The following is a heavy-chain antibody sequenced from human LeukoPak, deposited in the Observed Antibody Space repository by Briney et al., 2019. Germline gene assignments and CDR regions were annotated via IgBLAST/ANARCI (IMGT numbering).Heavy chain of an antibody. CDR2: ISGSGGST. CDR1: GFTLSSFA. Sequence: GGSLRLSCAASGFTLSSFAMNWVRQAPGKGLEWVSAISGSGGSTFYADSAKGRFTISRDNSENTLYLQMNSLRAEDTAVYYCVKRTVNYPFDFWGQGTLLTVSS. J-gene: IGHJ4*02. D-gene: IGHD1-7*01. V-gene: IGHV3-23*01. CDR3: VKRTVNYPFDF.